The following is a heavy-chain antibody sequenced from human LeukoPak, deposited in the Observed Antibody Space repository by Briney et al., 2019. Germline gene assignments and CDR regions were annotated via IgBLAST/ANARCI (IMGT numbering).Heavy chain of an antibody. CDR2: IYPSGNT. V-gene: IGHV4-4*07. CDR1: GGSFSNHF. CDR3: AREDSSSYYNFYYFYMDV. J-gene: IGHJ6*03. Sequence: SETLSLTCSVSGGSFSNHFWSWVRQPAGKGLEWIGRIYPSGNTNYNPSLKSRVTLSVDTSKTQFYLSLSSVTAADTAVYYCAREDSSSYYNFYYFYMDVWGKGTTVTISS. D-gene: IGHD3-10*01.